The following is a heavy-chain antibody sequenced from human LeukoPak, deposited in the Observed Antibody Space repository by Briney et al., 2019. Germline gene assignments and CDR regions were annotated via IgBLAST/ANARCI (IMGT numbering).Heavy chain of an antibody. Sequence: PGGSLRLSCATSGFPFETNAMSWVRQAPGKGLEWVATIGNTETFYADSVTGRFTISRDNSKNTVNLQMNSLRAEDTAVYYCARVRRWELKAVDYWGQGTLVTVSS. CDR3: ARVRRWELKAVDY. D-gene: IGHD1-26*01. CDR1: GFPFETNA. J-gene: IGHJ4*02. V-gene: IGHV3-23*01. CDR2: IGNTET.